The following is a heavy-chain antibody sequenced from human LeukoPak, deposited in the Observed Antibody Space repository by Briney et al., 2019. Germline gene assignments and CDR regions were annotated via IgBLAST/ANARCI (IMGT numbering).Heavy chain of an antibody. V-gene: IGHV3-23*01. CDR3: AKSDGYNPSPFDY. CDR2: ISGSGGST. CDR1: GFTFSSYA. J-gene: IGHJ4*02. D-gene: IGHD5-24*01. Sequence: GGSLRLSCAASGFTFSSYAMSWVRQAPGKGLEWVSAISGSGGSTYYADSVKGRLTISRDNSKNTLYLQMNSLRAEDTAVYYCAKSDGYNPSPFDYWGQGTLVTVSS.